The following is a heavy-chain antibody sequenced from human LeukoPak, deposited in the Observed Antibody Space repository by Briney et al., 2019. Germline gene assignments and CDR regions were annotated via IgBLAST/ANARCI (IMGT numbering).Heavy chain of an antibody. CDR1: GYTFTSYG. V-gene: IGHV1-18*01. CDR2: ISAYNGNT. CDR3: ARVDYSKDYFFDY. Sequence: ASVKVSCEASGYTFTSYGISWIRQAPGQGLEWMGWISAYNGNTNYVQKLQGRVTMTTDTSTSTAYMELRSLRSDDTAVYYCARVDYSKDYFFDYWGQGTLVTVSS. D-gene: IGHD2-15*01. J-gene: IGHJ4*02.